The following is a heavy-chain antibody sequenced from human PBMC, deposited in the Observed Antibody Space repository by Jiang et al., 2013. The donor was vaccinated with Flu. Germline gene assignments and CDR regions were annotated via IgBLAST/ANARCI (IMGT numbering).Heavy chain of an antibody. Sequence: VQLLESGGGLVQPGGSLRLSCAASGFTFTDYWMSWVRQAPGEGLEWVANIKQDGSEKYYVDSVKGRFTISRDNAKKSLFLQMNSLRAEDTAVYYCARDIPTSRDAFDIWGLGTLVTVSS. CDR1: GFTFTDYW. CDR2: IKQDGSEK. D-gene: IGHD2-2*02. J-gene: IGHJ3*02. CDR3: ARDIPTSRDAFDI. V-gene: IGHV3-7*01.